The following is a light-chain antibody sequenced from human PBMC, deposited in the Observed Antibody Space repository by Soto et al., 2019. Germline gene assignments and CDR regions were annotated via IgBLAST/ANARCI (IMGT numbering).Light chain of an antibody. CDR2: GAS. Sequence: EIVLTQSPGTLSLSPGERATLSCRASQSVSSSFLAWYQQKPGQAPMLPIYGASSRATGIPDRFSGSGSGTDFTLTISRLEPEDVAVYYCQQYGSSPLTCGGGTKVEIK. J-gene: IGKJ4*01. CDR1: QSVSSSF. V-gene: IGKV3-20*01. CDR3: QQYGSSPLT.